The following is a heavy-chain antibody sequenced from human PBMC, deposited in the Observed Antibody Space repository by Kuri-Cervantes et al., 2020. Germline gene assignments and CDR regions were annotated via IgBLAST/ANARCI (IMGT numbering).Heavy chain of an antibody. V-gene: IGHV4-30-4*01. Sequence: SETLSLTCTVSGGSISSGDYYWSWIRQPSGKGLEWIGYIYYSGSTYYNPSLKSRVTISVDTSKNQFSLKLSSVTAADTAVYYCARYFSDKYCSGGSCLWFDPWGQGTLVTVSS. CDR3: ARYFSDKYCSGGSCLWFDP. CDR2: IYYSGST. CDR1: GGSISSGDYY. D-gene: IGHD2-15*01. J-gene: IGHJ5*02.